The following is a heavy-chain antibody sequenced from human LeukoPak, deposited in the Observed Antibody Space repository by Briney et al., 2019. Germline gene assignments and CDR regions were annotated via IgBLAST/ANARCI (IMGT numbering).Heavy chain of an antibody. D-gene: IGHD3-22*01. CDR3: AKSDSSGYYLIDY. J-gene: IGHJ4*02. Sequence: GGSLRLSCAASGFTFDDYTMHWVRQAPGKGLEWVSLISWDGGSTYYADSVKGRFTISRDNGKNSLYLQMNSLRAEDTAVYYCAKSDSSGYYLIDYWGQGTLVTVSS. CDR1: GFTFDDYT. CDR2: ISWDGGST. V-gene: IGHV3-43*01.